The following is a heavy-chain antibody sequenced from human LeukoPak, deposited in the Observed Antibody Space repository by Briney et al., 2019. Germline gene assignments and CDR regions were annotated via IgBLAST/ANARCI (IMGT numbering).Heavy chain of an antibody. V-gene: IGHV1-24*01. CDR2: FDPEDGET. J-gene: IGHJ6*02. CDR1: GYTLTELS. CDR3: ALTFPGYSYGRGDYYYGTDV. D-gene: IGHD5-18*01. Sequence: ASVKVSCKVSGYTLTELSMHWVRQAPGKGLEWMGGFDPEDGETIYAQKFQGRVTMTEDTSTDTAYMELSSLRSEDTAVYYCALTFPGYSYGRGDYYYGTDVWGQGTTVTVSS.